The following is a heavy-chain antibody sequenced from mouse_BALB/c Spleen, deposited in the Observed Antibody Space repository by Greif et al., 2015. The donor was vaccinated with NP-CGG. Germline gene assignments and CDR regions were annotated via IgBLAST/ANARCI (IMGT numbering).Heavy chain of an antibody. CDR2: IYPSDSYP. CDR1: GYTFTSYL. V-gene: IGHV1-69*02. Sequence: HVQLKQSGAELVRPGASVKLSCKASGYTFTSYLIHWVKQRPGQGLEWIGTIYPSDSYPNYNQTFPDKATSPVDKSSSTADIQASSPTSEDAAGYDCTRGDMIKGGWLADWGQGTLVTVAA. D-gene: IGHD2-4*01. CDR3: TRGDMIKGGWLAD. J-gene: IGHJ3*01.